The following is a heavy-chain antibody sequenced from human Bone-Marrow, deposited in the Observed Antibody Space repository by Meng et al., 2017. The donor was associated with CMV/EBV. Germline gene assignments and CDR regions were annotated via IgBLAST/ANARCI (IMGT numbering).Heavy chain of an antibody. J-gene: IGHJ4*02. Sequence: ASVKVSCKASGYTFTGYYMHWVRQAPGQGLEWMGWINPNSGGTNYAQKFQGRVTMTRDTSISTAYMELSRLRSDDTAVYYCARTVSRGQWLALPHWGQGTLVTVSS. CDR1: GYTFTGYY. CDR3: ARTVSRGQWLALPH. V-gene: IGHV1-2*02. D-gene: IGHD6-19*01. CDR2: INPNSGGT.